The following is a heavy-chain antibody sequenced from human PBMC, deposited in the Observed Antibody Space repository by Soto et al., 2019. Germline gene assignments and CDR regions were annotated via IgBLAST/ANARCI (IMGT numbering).Heavy chain of an antibody. CDR2: ISAYNGNT. J-gene: IGHJ6*03. CDR3: ARFIAVIRSGGSCYLSCPSDYMDV. D-gene: IGHD2-15*01. V-gene: IGHV1-18*01. Sequence: QVQLVQSGAEVKKPGASVKVSCKASGNTFTSYGISWVRQAPGQGLEWMGWISAYNGNTNYAQKLQGRVTMTTDTSTSTAYMELRSLRSDDTAVYYCARFIAVIRSGGSCYLSCPSDYMDVWGKGTTVTVSS. CDR1: GNTFTSYG.